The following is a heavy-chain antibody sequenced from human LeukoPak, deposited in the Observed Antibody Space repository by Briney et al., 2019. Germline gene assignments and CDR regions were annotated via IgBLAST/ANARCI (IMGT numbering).Heavy chain of an antibody. CDR3: ASIKRGNYYAFDI. Sequence: SQTPSLTCTVSGGSISSGGYYWSWIRQHPGKGLEWIGYIYYSGSTYYNPSLKSRVTISVNTSKNQFSLKLSSVTAADTAVYYCASIKRGNYYAFDIWGQGTMVTVSS. J-gene: IGHJ3*02. D-gene: IGHD1-7*01. V-gene: IGHV4-31*03. CDR2: IYYSGST. CDR1: GGSISSGGYY.